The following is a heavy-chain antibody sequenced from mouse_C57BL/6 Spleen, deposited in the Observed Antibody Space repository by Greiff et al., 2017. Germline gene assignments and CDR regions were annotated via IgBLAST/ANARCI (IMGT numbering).Heavy chain of an antibody. CDR1: GYTFTNYW. J-gene: IGHJ3*01. Sequence: QVQLQQSGAELVRPGTSVKMSCKASGYTFTNYWIGWAKQRPGHGLEWIGDIYPGGGYTNYNEKFKGKATLTADKSSSTAYLQVSSLTSEDSAIYYCARRDYFGSPFAYWGQGTLVTVSA. D-gene: IGHD1-1*01. CDR2: IYPGGGYT. V-gene: IGHV1-63*01. CDR3: ARRDYFGSPFAY.